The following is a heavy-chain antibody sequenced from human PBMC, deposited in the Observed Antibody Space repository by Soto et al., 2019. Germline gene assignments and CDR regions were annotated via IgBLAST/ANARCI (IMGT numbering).Heavy chain of an antibody. CDR2: IIPIFGTA. CDR1: GGTFSSYA. J-gene: IGHJ4*02. CDR3: ARVIVVVPAAMQGFFDY. Sequence: QVQLVQSGAEVKKPGSSVKVSCKASGGTFSSYAISWVRQAPGQGLEWMGGIIPIFGTANYAQKFQGRVTITADESTSTAYMELSSLRSEDTAVYYCARVIVVVPAAMQGFFDYWGQGTLVTVSS. D-gene: IGHD2-2*01. V-gene: IGHV1-69*01.